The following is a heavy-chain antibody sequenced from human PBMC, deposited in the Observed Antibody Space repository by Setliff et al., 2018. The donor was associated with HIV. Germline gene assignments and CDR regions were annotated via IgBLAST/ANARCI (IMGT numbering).Heavy chain of an antibody. D-gene: IGHD5-12*01. CDR1: GFTFSSYW. V-gene: IGHV3-74*01. Sequence: GGSLRLSCAASGFTFSSYWMHWVRQAPGKGLVWVFGMNTDGSSTRYADSVKGRFTISRDNSKNTLYLQMNSLRAEDTAVYYCARVASGYDYGWLDPWGQGTLVTVSS. J-gene: IGHJ5*02. CDR2: MNTDGSST. CDR3: ARVASGYDYGWLDP.